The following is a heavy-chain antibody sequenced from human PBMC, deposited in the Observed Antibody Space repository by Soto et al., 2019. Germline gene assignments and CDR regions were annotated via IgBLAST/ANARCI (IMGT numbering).Heavy chain of an antibody. CDR2: IIPIFGTA. CDR3: ARDNASRQPWLSHY. D-gene: IGHD3-22*01. CDR1: GGTFSSYA. V-gene: IGHV1-69*13. Sequence: GASVKVSCKASGGTFSSYAISWVRQAPGQGLEWMGGIIPIFGTANYAQKFQGRVTITADESTSTAYMELSSLRSEDTAVYYCARDNASRQPWLSHYWGQGTLVTVSS. J-gene: IGHJ4*02.